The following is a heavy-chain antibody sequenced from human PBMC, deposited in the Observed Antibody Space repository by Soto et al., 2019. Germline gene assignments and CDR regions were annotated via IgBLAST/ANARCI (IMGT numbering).Heavy chain of an antibody. CDR1: GGSFSGYY. CDR2: INHSGST. D-gene: IGHD5-18*01. CDR3: ARCGVDTAMVTDY. V-gene: IGHV4-34*01. Sequence: SETLSLTCAVYGGSFSGYYWSWIRQPPGKGLEWIGEINHSGSTNYNPSLKSRVTISVDTSKNQFSLKLSSVTAADTAVYYCARCGVDTAMVTDYWGQGTLVTVSS. J-gene: IGHJ4*02.